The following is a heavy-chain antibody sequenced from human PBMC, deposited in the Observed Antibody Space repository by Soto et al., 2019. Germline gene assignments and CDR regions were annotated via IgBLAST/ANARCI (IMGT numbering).Heavy chain of an antibody. V-gene: IGHV3-30*03. CDR2: ISYDGSNK. CDR3: ARDLIGMAGMDV. CDR1: GFTFSSYG. Sequence: QVQLVESGGGVVQPGRSLRLSCAASGFTFSSYGMHWVRQAPGKGLEWVAVISYDGSNKYYADSVKGRFTISRDNSKNTLYLQMNSLRAEDTAVYYCARDLIGMAGMDVW. J-gene: IGHJ6*01.